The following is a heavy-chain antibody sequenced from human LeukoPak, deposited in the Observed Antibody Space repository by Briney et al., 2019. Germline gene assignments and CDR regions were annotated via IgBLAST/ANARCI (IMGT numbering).Heavy chain of an antibody. D-gene: IGHD6-13*01. J-gene: IGHJ4*02. CDR3: AGLAYPEYSSTWRHFDY. CDR1: GFTFNTYW. V-gene: IGHV3-7*01. CDR2: IKQDGSEK. Sequence: GGSLRLSCAASGFTFNTYWMSWVRQAPGKGLEWVANIKQDGSEKYYVDSVKGRFTISRDNAKNSLHLHMNSLRAEDTAVYYCAGLAYPEYSSTWRHFDYWGQGTLVTVSS.